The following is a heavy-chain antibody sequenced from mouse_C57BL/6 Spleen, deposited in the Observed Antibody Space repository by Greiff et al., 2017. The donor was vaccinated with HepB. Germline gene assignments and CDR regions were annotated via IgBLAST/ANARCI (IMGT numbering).Heavy chain of an antibody. CDR3: AREGTVVATPYFDV. Sequence: VQLQQPGAELVRPGTSVKLSCKASGYTFTSYWMHWVKQRPGQGLEWIGVIDPSDSYTNYNQKFKGKATLTVDTSSSTAYLQLSSLTSEDSAVYYCAREGTVVATPYFDVWGTGTTVTVSS. J-gene: IGHJ1*03. V-gene: IGHV1-59*01. CDR2: IDPSDSYT. CDR1: GYTFTSYW. D-gene: IGHD1-1*01.